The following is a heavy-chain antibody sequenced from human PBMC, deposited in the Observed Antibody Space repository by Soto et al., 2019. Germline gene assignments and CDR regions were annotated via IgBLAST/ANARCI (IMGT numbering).Heavy chain of an antibody. Sequence: ASVKVSCKASGYTFSSYYIHWVRQAPGQGLEWMGAINPNGGTTGYAQKFQGRVTMTRDTSTSTVHMELSSLRSEDTAVYYCARDLASETGSTYWGQGTLVTVSS. CDR1: GYTFSSYY. CDR2: INPNGGTT. J-gene: IGHJ4*02. D-gene: IGHD1-7*01. V-gene: IGHV1-46*01. CDR3: ARDLASETGSTY.